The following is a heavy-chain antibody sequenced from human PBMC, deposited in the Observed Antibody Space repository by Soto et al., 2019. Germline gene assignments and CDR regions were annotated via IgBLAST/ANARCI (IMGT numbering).Heavy chain of an antibody. D-gene: IGHD6-19*01. CDR2: IYYSGST. V-gene: IGHV4-59*01. CDR3: ARDRAVAGFWD. Sequence: SETLSLTCTVSGGSISSYYWSWIRQPPGKGLEWIGYIYYSGSTNYNPSLKSRVTISVDTSKNQFSLKLSSVTAADTAVYYCARDRAVAGFWDWGQGTLVTVSS. J-gene: IGHJ4*02. CDR1: GGSISSYY.